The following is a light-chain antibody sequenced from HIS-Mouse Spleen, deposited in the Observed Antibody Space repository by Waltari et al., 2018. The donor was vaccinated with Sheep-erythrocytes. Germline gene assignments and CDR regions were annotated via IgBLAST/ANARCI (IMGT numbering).Light chain of an antibody. CDR2: DVS. CDR1: SSYVGGYNY. CDR3: CSYAGSYNHV. J-gene: IGLJ1*01. Sequence: QSALTQPRSVSGSPGQSVTIPCTGPSSYVGGYNYVSWYQQHPGKAPKLMIYDVSKRPSGVPDRFSGSKSGNTASLTISGLQAEDEAGYYCCSYAGSYNHVFATGTKVTVL. V-gene: IGLV2-11*01.